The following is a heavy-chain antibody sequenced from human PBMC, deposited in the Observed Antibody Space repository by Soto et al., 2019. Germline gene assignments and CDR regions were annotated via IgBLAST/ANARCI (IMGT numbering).Heavy chain of an antibody. CDR2: IKQDGSEK. CDR3: ARAPTTGWFDP. Sequence: EVQLVESGGGLVQPGGSLRLSCAASGFTFSSYWMSWVRQAPGKGLEWVANIKQDGSEKYYVDSVKGRFTISRDNAKNSRDLQMNSLRAEDTAVYYGARAPTTGWFDPWGQGTLVTVSS. V-gene: IGHV3-7*04. CDR1: GFTFSSYW. D-gene: IGHD1-1*01. J-gene: IGHJ5*02.